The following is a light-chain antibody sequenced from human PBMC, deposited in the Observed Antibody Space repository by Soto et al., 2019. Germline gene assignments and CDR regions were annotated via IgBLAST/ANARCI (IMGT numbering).Light chain of an antibody. Sequence: EIVLTQSPGTLSLSPGERATLSCRASQSVGSSYLAWYQQKPGQAPRLLIYGASNRATGIPDRFSGSGSGTDFTLTISRLEPEDFAVYYCQQHGGSPPYTFGQGTNLEI. V-gene: IGKV3-20*01. CDR3: QQHGGSPPYT. CDR2: GAS. CDR1: QSVGSSY. J-gene: IGKJ2*01.